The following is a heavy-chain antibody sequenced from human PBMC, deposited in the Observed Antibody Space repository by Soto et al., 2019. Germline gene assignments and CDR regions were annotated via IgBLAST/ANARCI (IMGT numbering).Heavy chain of an antibody. CDR2: ISYDGRYI. J-gene: IGHJ6*02. Sequence: QMQLVESGGGVVQPGNSLRLSCAASGFIFSNYAMHWVRQAPGKGLEWVALISYDGRYIYYADSVKGRFAISRDNSKKTVELLMNSLRREDTAVYYCARDVNDYVLDVWGQGTTVTVSS. V-gene: IGHV3-30*03. CDR3: ARDVNDYVLDV. CDR1: GFIFSNYA. D-gene: IGHD3-16*01.